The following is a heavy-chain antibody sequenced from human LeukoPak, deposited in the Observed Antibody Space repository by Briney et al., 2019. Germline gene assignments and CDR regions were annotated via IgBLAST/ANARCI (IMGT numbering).Heavy chain of an antibody. J-gene: IGHJ5*02. CDR2: INPNSGGT. D-gene: IGHD6-19*01. V-gene: IGHV1-2*02. CDR3: ARADRVVGYSSGWYDWFDP. Sequence: ASVKVSCKASGYTFTGYYMHWVRQAPGQGLEWMGWINPNSGGTNYAQKVQGRVTMTRDTSISTAYMGLSRLRSDDTAVYYCARADRVVGYSSGWYDWFDPWGQGTLVTVSS. CDR1: GYTFTGYY.